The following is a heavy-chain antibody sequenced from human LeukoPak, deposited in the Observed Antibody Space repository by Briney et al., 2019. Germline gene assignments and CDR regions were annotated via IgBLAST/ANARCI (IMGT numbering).Heavy chain of an antibody. D-gene: IGHD3-9*01. CDR2: ISSSSSYI. CDR3: AKCPFDWLLGYYYYYYMDV. J-gene: IGHJ6*03. V-gene: IGHV3-21*04. CDR1: GFTLSSYS. Sequence: AGGSLRLSCAASGFTLSSYSMNWVRQAPGKGLEWVSSISSSSSYIYYADSVKGRFTISRDNSKNTLYLQMNSLRAEDTAVYYCAKCPFDWLLGYYYYYYMDVWGKGTTVTISS.